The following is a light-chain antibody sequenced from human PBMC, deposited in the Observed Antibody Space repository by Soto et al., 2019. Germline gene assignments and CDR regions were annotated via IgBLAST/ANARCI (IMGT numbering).Light chain of an antibody. CDR3: QQYNSYSIT. V-gene: IGKV1-5*01. J-gene: IGKJ1*01. CDR1: QSIGTW. Sequence: DIQMTQSPSTLSASVGDRVTITCRASQSIGTWLAWYQQKPGKAPNLLIYEVSSLESGVPSRFSGSGSGTEFNLTISSLQPDDVATYYCQQYNSYSITFGQGTKVEVK. CDR2: EVS.